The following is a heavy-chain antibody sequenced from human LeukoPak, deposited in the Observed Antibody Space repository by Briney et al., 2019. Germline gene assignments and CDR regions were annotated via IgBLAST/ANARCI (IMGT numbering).Heavy chain of an antibody. Sequence: SETLSLTCTVAGGSIVGYYWSWIRQPPGKGLEWIGYIHHSGSTNRNPSLASRATISVDTSKNQFSLKLSSVTAADTAVYYCARESGTLDYYYYYYMDVWGKGTTVTVSS. CDR3: ARESGTLDYYYYYYMDV. CDR1: GGSIVGYY. V-gene: IGHV4-59*01. D-gene: IGHD1-1*01. J-gene: IGHJ6*03. CDR2: IHHSGST.